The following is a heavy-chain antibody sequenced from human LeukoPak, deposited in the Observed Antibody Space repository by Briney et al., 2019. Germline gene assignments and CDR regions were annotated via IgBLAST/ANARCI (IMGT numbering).Heavy chain of an antibody. J-gene: IGHJ6*02. CDR1: GGSISSSSYY. V-gene: IGHV4-39*01. Sequence: SETLSLTCTVSGGSISSSSYYWGWIRQPPGKGLEWIGSIYYSGSTYYNPSLKSRVTISVDTSKNQFSLKLSSVTAADTAVYYCASGKYYDFWSGYNGYYYYGMDVWGQGTTVTVSS. CDR3: ASGKYYDFWSGYNGYYYYGMDV. CDR2: IYYSGST. D-gene: IGHD3-3*01.